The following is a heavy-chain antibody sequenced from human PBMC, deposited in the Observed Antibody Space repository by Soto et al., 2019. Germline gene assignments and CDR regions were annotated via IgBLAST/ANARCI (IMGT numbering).Heavy chain of an antibody. J-gene: IGHJ4*02. CDR3: ARVAPSRSSTGYVP. V-gene: IGHV1-2*02. CDR2: INPDSGDT. CDR1: GYTFTAYY. D-gene: IGHD2-2*01. Sequence: QVHLVQSGAEVKKPGASVKVSCKASGYTFTAYYMHWVRQAPGEGLDWMGWINPDSGDTNYAQNFQGRATMTRETSINTAYMELSRLKSNDTAVYYCARVAPSRSSTGYVPWGQGTLVTVSS.